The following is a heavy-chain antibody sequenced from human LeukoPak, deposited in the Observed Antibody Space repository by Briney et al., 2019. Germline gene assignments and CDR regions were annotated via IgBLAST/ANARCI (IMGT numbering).Heavy chain of an antibody. V-gene: IGHV1-2*02. D-gene: IGHD3-16*01. J-gene: IGHJ4*02. CDR3: ARDGGAGPSGVDY. CDR2: INPKSGGT. CDR1: GYTFTGHY. Sequence: ASVKVSCKASGYTFTGHYMHWVRQAPGQGLEWMGWINPKSGGTKYAQKLQGRVTMTTDTSTSTAYMELRSLRSDDTAVYYCARDGGAGPSGVDYWGQGTLVTVSS.